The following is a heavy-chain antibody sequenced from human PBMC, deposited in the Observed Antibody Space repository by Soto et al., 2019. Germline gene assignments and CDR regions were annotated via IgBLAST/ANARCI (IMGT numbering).Heavy chain of an antibody. D-gene: IGHD2-15*01. CDR3: FQAEDGIRDTVPVSAFLLNRSSDL. CDR2: IKQDGSEK. J-gene: IGHJ2*01. V-gene: IGHV3-7*01. Sequence: PGKGLEWVANIKQDGSEKYYVDSVKGRFTIARDNAKNSLYLQMNSLRAEDTAVYFFFQAEDGIRDTVPVSAFLLNRSSDL.